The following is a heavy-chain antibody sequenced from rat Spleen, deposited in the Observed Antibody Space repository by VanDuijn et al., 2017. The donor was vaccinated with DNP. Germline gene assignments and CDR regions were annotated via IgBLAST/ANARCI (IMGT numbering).Heavy chain of an antibody. CDR1: GFSFSDYN. J-gene: IGHJ3*01. V-gene: IGHV5-7*01. CDR2: ISTSGSRT. Sequence: EVQLVESGGGLVQPGRSLKLSCAASGFSFSDYNMAWVRQAPKKGLEWVATISTSGSRTYYPDYVKGRFTVSRDNTKSTLYLQMNSLTSEDMATYYCAPSPGPNWFAYWGQGTLVTVSS. CDR3: APSPGPNWFAY. D-gene: IGHD1-4*01.